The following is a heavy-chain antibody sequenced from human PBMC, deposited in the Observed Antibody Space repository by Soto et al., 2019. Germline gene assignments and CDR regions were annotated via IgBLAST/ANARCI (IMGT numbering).Heavy chain of an antibody. D-gene: IGHD2-8*01. CDR2: ISGGGGTT. CDR3: AKVGCNGGSCSRDYFDY. J-gene: IGHJ4*02. CDR1: GFTFSSYA. V-gene: IGHV3-23*01. Sequence: GGSLRLSCAASGFTFSSYAMSWVRQAPGKGLEWVSAISGGGGTTYYTDSVKGRFTISRDNSENTLFLQLNSLRAEDTAIYYCAKVGCNGGSCSRDYFDYWGQGALVTVSS.